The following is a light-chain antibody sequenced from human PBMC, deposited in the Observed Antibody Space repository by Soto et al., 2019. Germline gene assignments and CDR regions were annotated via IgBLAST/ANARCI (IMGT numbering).Light chain of an antibody. CDR1: QGISSW. Sequence: DIQMTQSPSSVSASVGDRITITCRASQGISSWLAWYQRKPGKAPKLLIYDASSLESGVPSRFSGSRSGTEFTLTISSLQPADFATYYCQQYETFSGTFGPGTKVDIK. CDR3: QQYETFSGT. CDR2: DAS. V-gene: IGKV1-5*01. J-gene: IGKJ1*01.